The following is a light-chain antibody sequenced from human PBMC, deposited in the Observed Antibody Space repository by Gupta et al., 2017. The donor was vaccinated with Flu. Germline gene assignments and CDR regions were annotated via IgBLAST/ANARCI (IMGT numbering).Light chain of an antibody. J-gene: IGKJ1*01. CDR1: QTVNRN. CDR3: QQYQEGPRT. Sequence: EIVMTQSPATLSMSPGEQVTLSCRASQTVNRNLVWYQHKFGQAPRLLIYAASIRATGVPPRFSGSGYGTEFILSISSLQSEDVAVYYCQQYQEGPRTFGPGTKVEVK. V-gene: IGKV3-15*01. CDR2: AAS.